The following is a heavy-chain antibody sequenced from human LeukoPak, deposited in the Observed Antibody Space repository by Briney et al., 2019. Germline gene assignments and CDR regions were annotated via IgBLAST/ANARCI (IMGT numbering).Heavy chain of an antibody. CDR3: AREGVAAAGHWFDP. D-gene: IGHD6-13*01. V-gene: IGHV4-30-2*01. Sequence: LRLSCAASGFTFNDYAMHWVRQAPGKGLEWIGYIYHSGSTYYNPSLKSRVTISVDRSKNQFSLKLSSVTAADTAVYYCAREGVAAAGHWFDPWGQGTLVTVSS. CDR2: IYHSGST. CDR1: GFTFNDYA. J-gene: IGHJ5*02.